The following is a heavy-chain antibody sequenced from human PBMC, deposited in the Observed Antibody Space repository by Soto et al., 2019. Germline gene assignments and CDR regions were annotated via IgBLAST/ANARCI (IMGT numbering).Heavy chain of an antibody. CDR3: ARGGYCSSTSCYFARHYYYGMDV. J-gene: IGHJ6*02. CDR1: GGSISSGDYY. D-gene: IGHD2-2*01. Sequence: SETLSLTCTVSGGSISSGDYYWGWIRQPPGKGLGWIGSIYYSGSTYYNPSLKSRVTISVDTSKNQFSLKLSSVTAADTAVYYCARGGYCSSTSCYFARHYYYGMDVWGQGTTVTVSS. CDR2: IYYSGST. V-gene: IGHV4-39*01.